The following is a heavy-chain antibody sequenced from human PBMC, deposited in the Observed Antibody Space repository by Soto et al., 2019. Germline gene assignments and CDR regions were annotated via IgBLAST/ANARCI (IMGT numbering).Heavy chain of an antibody. CDR3: AREGLDTAGFFDI. Sequence: PGGSLRLSCAASGFTFSSYAMSWVRQAPGKGLEWVSRIKSDGTSTSYADSVKGRFTISRDNAKNTLYLQMDNLRAEDTAVYYCAREGLDTAGFFDIWGQGTMVTVSS. V-gene: IGHV3-74*01. J-gene: IGHJ3*02. D-gene: IGHD6-13*01. CDR2: IKSDGTST. CDR1: GFTFSSYA.